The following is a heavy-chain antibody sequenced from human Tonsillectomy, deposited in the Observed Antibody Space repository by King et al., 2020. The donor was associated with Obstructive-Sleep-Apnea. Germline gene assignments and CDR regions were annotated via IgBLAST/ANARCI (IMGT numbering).Heavy chain of an antibody. J-gene: IGHJ5*02. V-gene: IGHV4-34*01. CDR2: INYTGST. CDR3: ARGSGAASVNWFDP. D-gene: IGHD6-13*01. Sequence: VQLQQWGAGLLQPSETLSLTCAMYGGSFSDYYWNWIRQPPGKGLEWIGEINYTGSTIYNPSLKSRVTISVDTSKNQFSLKLRSVTAADTAVYYCARGSGAASVNWFDPWGQGALVTVSS. CDR1: GGSFSDYY.